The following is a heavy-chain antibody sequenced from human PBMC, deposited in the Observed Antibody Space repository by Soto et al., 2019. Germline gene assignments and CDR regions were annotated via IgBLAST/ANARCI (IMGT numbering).Heavy chain of an antibody. CDR2: INPNSGGT. CDR1: GYTFTGYY. CDR3: ARDLAPGVSGGVGCVRGPAFEI. Sequence: ASVKVSCKASGYTFTGYYMHWVRQAPGQGLEWMGWINPNSGGTNYAQKFQGWVTMTRDTSISTAYMELSRLRSDDTAVYYCARDLAPGVSGGVGCVRGPAFEIWGQRTRGAV. D-gene: IGHD2-8*02. J-gene: IGHJ3*02. V-gene: IGHV1-2*04.